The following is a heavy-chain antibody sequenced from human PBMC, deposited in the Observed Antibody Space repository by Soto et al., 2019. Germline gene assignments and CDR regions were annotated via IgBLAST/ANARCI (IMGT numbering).Heavy chain of an antibody. J-gene: IGHJ6*02. V-gene: IGHV4-34*01. D-gene: IGHD3-3*01. CDR1: GGSFSGYY. CDR2: INHSGSA. CDR3: ARRRGRPHSITIFGVVQNYGMDV. Sequence: PSETLSLTCAVDGGSFSGYYWSWIRQPPGKGLEWIGEINHSGSANYNPSLKSRVTISVDTSKNQFSLKLSSVTAADTAVYYCARRRGRPHSITIFGVVQNYGMDVCRQVTTVPASS.